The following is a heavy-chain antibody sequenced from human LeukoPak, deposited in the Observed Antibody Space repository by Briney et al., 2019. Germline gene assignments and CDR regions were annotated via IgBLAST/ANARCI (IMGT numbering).Heavy chain of an antibody. CDR1: GYTLTEVS. Sequence: ASVKVSCKVSGYTLTEVSMHWVRQAPGKRLEWMAGFHPEDGEAIYAQRLQGRVTLTEDTSSDTAYMELSSLRSEDTAVYYCSTGSFHFDQWGEGTLVTVSS. V-gene: IGHV1-24*01. J-gene: IGHJ4*02. CDR2: FHPEDGEA. CDR3: STGSFHFDQ. D-gene: IGHD3-3*02.